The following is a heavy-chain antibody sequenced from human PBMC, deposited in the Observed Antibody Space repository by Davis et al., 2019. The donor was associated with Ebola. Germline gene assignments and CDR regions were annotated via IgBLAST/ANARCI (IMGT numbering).Heavy chain of an antibody. Sequence: GGSLRLSCAASGFTFNIYAMSWVRQAPGKGLEWVSATTLSGASTYYAESVKGRFTISRDNSKKTLYLQMNSLRAEDTAVYYCAKSGLSFGVVKYHYGMDVWGKGTTVTVSS. CDR3: AKSGLSFGVVKYHYGMDV. J-gene: IGHJ6*04. V-gene: IGHV3-23*01. D-gene: IGHD3-3*01. CDR1: GFTFNIYA. CDR2: TTLSGAST.